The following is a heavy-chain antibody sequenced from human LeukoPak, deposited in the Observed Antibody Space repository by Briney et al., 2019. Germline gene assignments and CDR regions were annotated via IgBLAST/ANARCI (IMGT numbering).Heavy chain of an antibody. CDR3: ARGDGYNYS. J-gene: IGHJ4*02. V-gene: IGHV4-59*01. CDR2: IYYSGST. CDR1: GGSISSYY. D-gene: IGHD5-24*01. Sequence: SETLSLTCTVSGGSISSYYWSWIRQPPGKGLEWIGYIYYSGSTNYNPSLKSRVTISVDTSRNQFSLKLSSVTAADTAVYYCARGDGYNYSWGQGTLVTVSS.